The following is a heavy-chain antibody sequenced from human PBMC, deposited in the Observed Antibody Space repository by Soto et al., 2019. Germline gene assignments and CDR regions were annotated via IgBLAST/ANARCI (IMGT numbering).Heavy chain of an antibody. V-gene: IGHV3-48*01. J-gene: IGHJ5*02. CDR3: ARETQWLNWFDP. Sequence: EVQLVESGGGLVQPGGSLRLSCAASGFTFSNYSMNWVRQAPGKGLEWVSYISSSTIYYADSVKGRLTISRDNDKNSLYLQMNSLRAEDTAVYYCARETQWLNWFDPGGQGTLFTVSS. D-gene: IGHD6-19*01. CDR2: ISSSTI. CDR1: GFTFSNYS.